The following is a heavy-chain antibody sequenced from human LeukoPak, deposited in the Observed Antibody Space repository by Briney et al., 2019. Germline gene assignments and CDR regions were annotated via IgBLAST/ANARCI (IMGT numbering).Heavy chain of an antibody. CDR3: ARDTGATFAFDI. CDR1: GFTFDDYA. V-gene: IGHV3-23*01. J-gene: IGHJ3*02. CDR2: ISGSGGST. Sequence: GRSLRLSCAASGFTFDDYAMHWVRQAPGKGLEWVSGISGSGGSTYYADSVKGRFTISRDNSKNTLYLQMNSLRAEDTAVYYCARDTGATFAFDIWGQGTMVTVSS. D-gene: IGHD5-12*01.